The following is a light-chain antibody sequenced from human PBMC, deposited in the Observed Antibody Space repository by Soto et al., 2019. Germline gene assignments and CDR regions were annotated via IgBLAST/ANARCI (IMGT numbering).Light chain of an antibody. J-gene: IGLJ2*01. CDR3: SSYTTTTTPV. V-gene: IGLV2-14*03. Sequence: QSVLTQPASVSGSPGQSITISCTGTSSDVGAYSYVSWYQHHPGKAPKLMIFDVSIRPSGVSNRFSGSKSGNTASLTISGLQAEDEADYYCSSYTTTTTPVFGGGTKVTVL. CDR2: DVS. CDR1: SSDVGAYSY.